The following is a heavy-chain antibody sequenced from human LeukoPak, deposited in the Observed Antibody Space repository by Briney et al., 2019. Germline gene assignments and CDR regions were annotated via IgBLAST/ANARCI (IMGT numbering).Heavy chain of an antibody. J-gene: IGHJ4*02. V-gene: IGHV3-48*01. CDR2: ISSSSSTI. Sequence: GGSLRLSCAASGFTFSSYSMNWVRQAPGKGLEWVSYISSSSSTIYYADSVKGRFTISRDNSKNTLYLQMNSLRAEDTAVYYCTTSWPKVREGDQWGQGTLVTVSS. D-gene: IGHD3-10*01. CDR3: TTSWPKVREGDQ. CDR1: GFTFSSYS.